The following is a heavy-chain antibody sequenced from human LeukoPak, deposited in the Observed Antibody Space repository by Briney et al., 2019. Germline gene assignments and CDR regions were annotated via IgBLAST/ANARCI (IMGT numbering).Heavy chain of an antibody. Sequence: SETLSLTSAVCGGTFSGYYWSCIRPTPGKGLEWSGEIKHSGSTNYNPSLKSRVTISVDPSKNQFSLKLSSVTAAHTAVYFCARGRQGYSRRWFDPWGEGTLLTVPS. CDR3: ARGRQGYSRRWFDP. CDR1: GGTFSGYY. V-gene: IGHV4-34*01. D-gene: IGHD6-13*01. J-gene: IGHJ5*02. CDR2: IKHSGST.